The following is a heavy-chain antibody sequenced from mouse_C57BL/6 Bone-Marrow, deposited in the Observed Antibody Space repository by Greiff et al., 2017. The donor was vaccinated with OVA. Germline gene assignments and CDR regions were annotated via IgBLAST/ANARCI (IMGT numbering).Heavy chain of an antibody. CDR1: DSEVFPIAY. D-gene: IGHD1-1*01. J-gene: IGHJ1*03. CDR3: ARGWGGSSYCWCFDV. V-gene: IGHV15-2*01. Sequence: VQLQESGSELRSPGSSVKLSCKDFDSEVFPIAYMSWVRQKPGHGFEWIGGILPSIGRTIYGEKFEDKATLDADTLSNTAYLELNSLTSEDSAIYYCARGWGGSSYCWCFDVWGTGTTVTVSS. CDR2: ILPSIGRT.